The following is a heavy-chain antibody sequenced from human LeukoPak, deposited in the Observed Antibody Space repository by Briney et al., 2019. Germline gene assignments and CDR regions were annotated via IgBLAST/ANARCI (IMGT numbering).Heavy chain of an antibody. J-gene: IGHJ4*02. D-gene: IGHD4-17*01. CDR2: ISSNGGST. CDR3: ARVQTNYGDNYYFDY. CDR1: GFTFSSYA. Sequence: GGSLGLSCAASGFTFSSYAMHWVRQAPGKGLEYVSAISSNGGSTYYANSVKGRFTISRDNSKNTLYLQMGSLRAEDMAVYYCARVQTNYGDNYYFDYWGQGTLVTVSS. V-gene: IGHV3-64*01.